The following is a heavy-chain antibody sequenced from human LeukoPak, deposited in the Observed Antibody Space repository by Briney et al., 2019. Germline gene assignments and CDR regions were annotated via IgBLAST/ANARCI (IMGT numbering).Heavy chain of an antibody. Sequence: PGGSLRLSCAASGFTFSSYAMSWVRQAPGKGLEWVSAISGSGGSTYYADSVKSRFTISRGNSKNTLYLQMNSVRAEDSAVYYCAKRTSGSYYTQYYFDYWGQGTLVTVSS. CDR3: AKRTSGSYYTQYYFDY. J-gene: IGHJ4*02. CDR1: GFTFSSYA. D-gene: IGHD3-10*01. CDR2: ISGSGGST. V-gene: IGHV3-23*01.